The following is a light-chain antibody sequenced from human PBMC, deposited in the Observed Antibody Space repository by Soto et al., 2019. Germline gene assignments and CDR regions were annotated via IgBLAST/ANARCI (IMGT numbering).Light chain of an antibody. CDR3: RSYTSSSTWV. V-gene: IGLV2-14*01. Sequence: QSALTQPASVSWSPGQSINISCTGTSSDVGGYNYVSWYQQHPGKAPTLMISDVSNRPSGVSNRFSGSKSGNTASLTISGLQDCDEADYYCRSYTSSSTWVFGGGTKLTVL. J-gene: IGLJ3*02. CDR1: SSDVGGYNY. CDR2: DVS.